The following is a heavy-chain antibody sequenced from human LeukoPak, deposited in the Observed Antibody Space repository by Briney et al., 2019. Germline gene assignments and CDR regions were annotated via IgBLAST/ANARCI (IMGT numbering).Heavy chain of an antibody. J-gene: IGHJ4*02. Sequence: SETLSVTCTVSGGSISCSRYYWGWIRQPPGQGLEWIGNIYSGGNTYYNPSLKSRITISLDMSKNQFSLILSSVTAADTAVYYCARDQGGYSYAYDYWGQGTLVTVSS. V-gene: IGHV4-39*07. CDR3: ARDQGGYSYAYDY. CDR2: IYSGGNT. D-gene: IGHD5-18*01. CDR1: GGSISCSRYY.